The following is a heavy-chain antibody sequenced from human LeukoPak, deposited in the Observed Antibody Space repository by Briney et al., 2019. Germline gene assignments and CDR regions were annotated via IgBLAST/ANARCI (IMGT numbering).Heavy chain of an antibody. CDR3: ATESFHY. Sequence: GGSLRLSCLVSGFNFSSFAMNWVRQAPGKGLEWVSIISKTGSIASRADSLKGRFTISRDNSKNTVYLLMNSLRAEDTALYYCATESFHYWGQGTLVAVSS. CDR1: GFNFSSFA. CDR2: ISKTGSIA. V-gene: IGHV3-23*01. D-gene: IGHD3-10*01. J-gene: IGHJ4*02.